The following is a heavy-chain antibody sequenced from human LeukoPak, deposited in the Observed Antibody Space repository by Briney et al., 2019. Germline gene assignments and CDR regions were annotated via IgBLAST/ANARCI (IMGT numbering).Heavy chain of an antibody. V-gene: IGHV3-30*02. Sequence: GGSLRLSCAASGFTFSSYGMHWVRQAPGKGLEWVAFIRYDGSNKYYADSVKGRFTIPRDNSKNTLYLQMNSLRAEDTAVYYCAKEFRCSSTSCSDLDYWGQGTLVTVSS. J-gene: IGHJ4*02. D-gene: IGHD2-2*01. CDR3: AKEFRCSSTSCSDLDY. CDR2: IRYDGSNK. CDR1: GFTFSSYG.